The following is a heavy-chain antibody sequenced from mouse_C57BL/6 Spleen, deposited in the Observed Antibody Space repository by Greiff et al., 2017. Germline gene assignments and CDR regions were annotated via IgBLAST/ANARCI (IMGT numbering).Heavy chain of an antibody. J-gene: IGHJ3*01. CDR3: ARSHYYSNYGFAY. Sequence: EVKVVESGGGLVQPGGSLSLSCAASGFTFTDYYMSWVRQPPGKALEWLGFIRNKANGYTTEYSASVKGRFTISRDNSQSILYLQMNALRAEDSATYYCARSHYYSNYGFAYWGQGTLVTVSA. D-gene: IGHD2-5*01. CDR2: IRNKANGYTT. V-gene: IGHV7-3*01. CDR1: GFTFTDYY.